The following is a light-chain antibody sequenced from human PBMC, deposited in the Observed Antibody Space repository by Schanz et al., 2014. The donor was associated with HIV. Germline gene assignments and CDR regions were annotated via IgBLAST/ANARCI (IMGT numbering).Light chain of an antibody. J-gene: IGLJ2*01. V-gene: IGLV2-14*03. CDR2: DVT. CDR1: SMAFSSSNF. CDR3: SSYAGRNKLVV. Sequence: QSALTQPTSVSGSPGQSITISCTGASMAFSSSNFVSWYQQHPGEAPRLIIYDVTSRPSGISTRFSASKSGDTASLTISGLQAEDEADYYCSSYAGRNKLVVFGGGTKVTVL.